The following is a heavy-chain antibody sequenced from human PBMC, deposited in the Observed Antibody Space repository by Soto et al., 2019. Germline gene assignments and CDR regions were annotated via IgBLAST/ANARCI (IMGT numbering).Heavy chain of an antibody. CDR1: GGSISSGGYS. V-gene: IGHV4-30-2*01. CDR3: ARDPGL. CDR2: IYHSGST. J-gene: IGHJ2*01. Sequence: QLQLQESGSGLVKPSQTLSLTCAVSGGSISSGGYSWSWIRRPPGKGLEWIGYIYHSGSTYYNPSLTTRVTIAVDRSKNQFPLKLSSVTAAETAVYYCARDPGLWGRGTLVTVSS.